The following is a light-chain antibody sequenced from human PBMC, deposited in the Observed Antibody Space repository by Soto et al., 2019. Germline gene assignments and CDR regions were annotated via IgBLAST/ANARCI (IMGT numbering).Light chain of an antibody. J-gene: IGKJ5*01. CDR3: QQSSRSPIT. CDR1: QSISTW. V-gene: IGKV1-5*03. Sequence: DLPMTQSPSTLSASVGDRVTLTCRASQSISTWLAWYQQKPGKAPKPLIYKASGLDSGVPSRFSGSGSGTAFTLTISSRENEYFATYYCQQSSRSPITFGQGTRLEI. CDR2: KAS.